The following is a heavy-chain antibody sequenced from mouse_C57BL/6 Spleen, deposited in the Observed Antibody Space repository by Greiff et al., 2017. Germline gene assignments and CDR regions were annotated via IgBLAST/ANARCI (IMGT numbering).Heavy chain of an antibody. J-gene: IGHJ4*01. CDR1: GYAFSSYW. Sequence: QVQLQQSGAEPVKPGASVKISCKASGYAFSSYWMNWVKQRPGKGLEWIGQIYPGDGDTNYNGKFKGKATLTADKSSSTAYMQLSSLTSEDSAVYFCARLGYGSSYAMDYWGQGTSVTVSS. CDR3: ARLGYGSSYAMDY. V-gene: IGHV1-80*01. D-gene: IGHD1-1*01. CDR2: IYPGDGDT.